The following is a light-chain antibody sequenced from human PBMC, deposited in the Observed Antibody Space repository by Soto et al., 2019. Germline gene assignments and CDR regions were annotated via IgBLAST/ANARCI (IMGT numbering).Light chain of an antibody. V-gene: IGLV2-14*01. CDR2: DVS. Sequence: QSVLTQPASVSGSPGQSITISCTGTSSDVGGYNYVSWYQQRPGKAPKLMIYDVSNRPSGVSNRFSGSKSGNTASLTIFGLQAEDEADYYCSSYTSSSTPVVFGGGTKVTVL. CDR1: SSDVGGYNY. J-gene: IGLJ2*01. CDR3: SSYTSSSTPVV.